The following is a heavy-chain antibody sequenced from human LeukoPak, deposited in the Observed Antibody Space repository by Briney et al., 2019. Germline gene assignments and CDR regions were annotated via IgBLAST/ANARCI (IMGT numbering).Heavy chain of an antibody. D-gene: IGHD6-13*01. J-gene: IGHJ6*03. CDR3: ATIRIAAASRYYYYYMDV. V-gene: IGHV1-24*01. CDR2: FDPEDGET. Sequence: ASVKVSCKVSGYTLTELSMHWVRQAPGKGLEWMGGFDPEDGETIYAQKFQGRVTMTEDTSTDTAYMELSSLRSEDTAVYYCATIRIAAASRYYYYYMDVWGKGTTVTVSS. CDR1: GYTLTELS.